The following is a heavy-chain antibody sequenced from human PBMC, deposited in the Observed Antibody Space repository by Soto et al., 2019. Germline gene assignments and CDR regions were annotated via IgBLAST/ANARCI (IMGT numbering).Heavy chain of an antibody. Sequence: ASVKVSCKASGGTFSSYAISWVRQAPGQGLEWMGGIIPIFGTANYAQKFQGRVTITADESTSTAYMELSSLRSEDTAVYYCASNGGTYYYDSSGYPDMDVWGQGTTVTVSS. CDR3: ASNGGTYYYDSSGYPDMDV. J-gene: IGHJ6*02. CDR1: GGTFSSYA. CDR2: IIPIFGTA. V-gene: IGHV1-69*13. D-gene: IGHD3-22*01.